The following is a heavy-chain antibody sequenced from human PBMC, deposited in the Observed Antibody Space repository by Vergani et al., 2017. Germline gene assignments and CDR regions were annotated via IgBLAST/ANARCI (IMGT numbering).Heavy chain of an antibody. Sequence: QLQLQESGPGLVKPSETLSLTCTVSGGSISSYYWSWIRQPPGKGLEWIGYIYYSGSTNYNPSLKSRVTISVDTSKNQFSLKLSSVTAADTAVYYCARGDQIPPYYYGMDVWGQGTTVTVSS. CDR3: ARGDQIPPYYYGMDV. V-gene: IGHV4-59*01. CDR2: IYYSGST. CDR1: GGSISSYY. J-gene: IGHJ6*02. D-gene: IGHD2-21*01.